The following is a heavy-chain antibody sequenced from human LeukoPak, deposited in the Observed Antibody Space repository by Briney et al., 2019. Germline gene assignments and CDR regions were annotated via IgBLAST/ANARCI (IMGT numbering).Heavy chain of an antibody. CDR1: GFTFSSYA. D-gene: IGHD4-17*01. J-gene: IGHJ1*01. V-gene: IGHV3-23*01. CDR3: AKSTVQEEYFQH. CDR2: ISGSGGST. Sequence: TGGSLRPSCAASGFTFSSYAMSWVRQAPGRGLEWVSAISGSGGSTYYADSVKGRFTISRDNSKNTLYLQMNSLRAEDTAVYYCAKSTVQEEYFQHWGQGTLVTVSS.